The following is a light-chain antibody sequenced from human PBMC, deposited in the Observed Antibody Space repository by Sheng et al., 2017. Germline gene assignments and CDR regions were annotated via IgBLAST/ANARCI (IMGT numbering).Light chain of an antibody. CDR1: NNHLGTYTH. V-gene: IGLV2-23*02. J-gene: IGLJ2*01. Sequence: QSALTQPASVSGSPGQAITISCGGINNHLGTYTHVSWYQHHPGKAPKLLIFEVNKRPSGVSSRFSGSKSGDTASLTISGLQPEDEGDYYCCCAYAGVPTLYFGGRDEADRP. CDR2: EVN. CDR3: CCAYAGVPTLY.